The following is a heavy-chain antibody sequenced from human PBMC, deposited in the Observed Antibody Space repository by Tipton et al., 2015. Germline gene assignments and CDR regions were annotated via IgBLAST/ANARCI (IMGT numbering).Heavy chain of an antibody. CDR2: INPYNGNT. Sequence: QVQLVQSGAEVRKPGASVKVSCKASGYTFTTFGIIWVRQAPGQGLEWMGWINPYNGNTDYAQRLRGRVTLTTDTSTTTVYMELWSLRSDDTAVYYCVRDNYGGNSGFFDYWGQGTLVTVSS. J-gene: IGHJ4*02. D-gene: IGHD4-23*01. CDR3: VRDNYGGNSGFFDY. V-gene: IGHV1-18*01. CDR1: GYTFTTFG.